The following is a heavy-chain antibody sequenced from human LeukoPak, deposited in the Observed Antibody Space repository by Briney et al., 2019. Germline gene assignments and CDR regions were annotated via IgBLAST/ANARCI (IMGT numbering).Heavy chain of an antibody. Sequence: ASVKVSCKASGGTFSSYAISWVRQAPGQGLEWMGGIIPIFGTANYAQEFQGRVTITADESTSTAYMELSSLRSEDTAVYYCAREYDSSGYYYGPPTTWGQGTLVTVSS. CDR2: IIPIFGTA. D-gene: IGHD3-22*01. J-gene: IGHJ5*02. CDR1: GGTFSSYA. V-gene: IGHV1-69*13. CDR3: AREYDSSGYYYGPPTT.